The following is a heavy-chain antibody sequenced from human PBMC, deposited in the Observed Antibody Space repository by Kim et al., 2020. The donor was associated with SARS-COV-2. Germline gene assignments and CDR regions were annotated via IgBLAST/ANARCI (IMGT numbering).Heavy chain of an antibody. V-gene: IGHV4-34*01. D-gene: IGHD3-9*01. Sequence: SETLSLTCAVYGGSFSGYYWSWIRQPPGKGLEWIGEINHSGSTNYNPSLKSRVTISVDTSKNQFSLKLSSVTAADTAVCYCARTGVLRYFDFRHGCCYGMYVWGQGTTITVSS. J-gene: IGHJ6*02. CDR1: GGSFSGYY. CDR3: ARTGVLRYFDFRHGCCYGMYV. CDR2: INHSGST.